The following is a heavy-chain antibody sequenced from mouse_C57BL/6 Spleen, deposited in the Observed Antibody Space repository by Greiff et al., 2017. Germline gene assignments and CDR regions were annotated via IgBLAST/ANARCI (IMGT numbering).Heavy chain of an antibody. V-gene: IGHV3-6*01. CDR3: ARSGIYYYGSSYDWFAY. CDR2: ISYDGSN. J-gene: IGHJ3*01. D-gene: IGHD1-1*01. Sequence: EVKLQESGPGLVKPSQSLSLTCSVTGYSITSGYYWNWIRQFPGNKLEWMGYISYDGSNNYNPSLKNRISITRDTSKNQFFLKLNSVTTEDTATYYCARSGIYYYGSSYDWFAYWGQGTLVTVSA. CDR1: GYSITSGYY.